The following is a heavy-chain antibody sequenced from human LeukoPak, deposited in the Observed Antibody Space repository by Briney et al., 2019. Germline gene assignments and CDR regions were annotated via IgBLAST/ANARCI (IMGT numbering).Heavy chain of an antibody. J-gene: IGHJ4*02. V-gene: IGHV3-7*01. CDR2: IKQDGSEK. Sequence: GGSLRLSCAASGFTFSSYWMSWVRQAPGKGLEWVANIKQDGSEKYYVDSVKGRFTISRDNAKNSLYLQMNSLRAEDTAVYYCAREGYYGSGSYYNEEFDYWGQGTLVTVSS. D-gene: IGHD3-10*01. CDR1: GFTFSSYW. CDR3: AREGYYGSGSYYNEEFDY.